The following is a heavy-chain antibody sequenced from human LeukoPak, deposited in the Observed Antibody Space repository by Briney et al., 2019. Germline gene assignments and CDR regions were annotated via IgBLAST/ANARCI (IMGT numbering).Heavy chain of an antibody. CDR2: IRGTAYGGTT. D-gene: IGHD3-22*01. V-gene: IGHV3-49*04. CDR3: TRGFYYDSSGYYYPVGCFDY. Sequence: PWRSLRLSCTASGFTFGDYAMSWVRQAPGKGLEWVGFIRGTAYGGTTEYAASVKGRFTIKRDDSKSIAYLQMNSLKTEDTAVYYCTRGFYYDSSGYYYPVGCFDYWGQGTLVTVSS. CDR1: GFTFGDYA. J-gene: IGHJ4*02.